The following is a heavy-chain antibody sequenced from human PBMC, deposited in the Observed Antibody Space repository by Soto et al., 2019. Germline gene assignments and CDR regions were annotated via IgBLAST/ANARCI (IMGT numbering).Heavy chain of an antibody. CDR3: AKDLWVDP. Sequence: ESGGGVVQPGRSLRLSCAASGFTFSSYGMHWVRQAPGKGLEWVAVISYDGSNKYYADSVKGRFTISRDNSKNTLYLQMNSLRAEDTAVYYCAKDLWVDPWGQGTLVTVSS. CDR2: ISYDGSNK. CDR1: GFTFSSYG. J-gene: IGHJ5*02. V-gene: IGHV3-30*18.